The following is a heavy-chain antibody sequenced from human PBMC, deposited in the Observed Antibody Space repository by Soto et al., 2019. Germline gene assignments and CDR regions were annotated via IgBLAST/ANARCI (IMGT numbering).Heavy chain of an antibody. Sequence: PSETLSLTCTVSGGPIGSSSYYWGWIRQPPGKGLEWIGSIYYSGSTYYNPSLKSRVTISVDTSKDQFSLKLSSVTAADTAVYYCANQPGSGDAFDIWGQGTMVTVSS. J-gene: IGHJ3*02. CDR3: ANQPGSGDAFDI. CDR2: IYYSGST. V-gene: IGHV4-39*01. D-gene: IGHD3-10*01. CDR1: GGPIGSSSYY.